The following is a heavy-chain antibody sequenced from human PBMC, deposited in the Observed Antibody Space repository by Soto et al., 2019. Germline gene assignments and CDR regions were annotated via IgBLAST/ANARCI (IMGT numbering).Heavy chain of an antibody. CDR1: GFTLSSYS. CDR2: ISSGSSTR. CDR3: ARDPDEYSGYNYIDF. D-gene: IGHD5-12*01. V-gene: IGHV3-48*04. J-gene: IGHJ4*02. Sequence: GGSLRLSCAASGFTLSSYSMNWVRQAPGKGLEWVSYISSGSSTRFYADSVKGRFTISRDNARNSLSLQMNSLRVEDTAVYYCARDPDEYSGYNYIDFWGQGTLVTVSS.